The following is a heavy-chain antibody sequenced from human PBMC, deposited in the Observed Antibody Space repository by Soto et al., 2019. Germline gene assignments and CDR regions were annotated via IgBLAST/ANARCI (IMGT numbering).Heavy chain of an antibody. Sequence: QVQLQESGPGLVKPSQTLSLTCNVSGGSISSGGYYWSWIRQHPGKGLEWSGYIYHSGSTYYNPSLKSRVTISVDTSKNQFSLKLSSVTAADTAVYYCASEAAGLGNWFDPWGQGTLVTVSS. CDR1: GGSISSGGYY. D-gene: IGHD6-13*01. CDR3: ASEAAGLGNWFDP. V-gene: IGHV4-31*03. CDR2: IYHSGST. J-gene: IGHJ5*02.